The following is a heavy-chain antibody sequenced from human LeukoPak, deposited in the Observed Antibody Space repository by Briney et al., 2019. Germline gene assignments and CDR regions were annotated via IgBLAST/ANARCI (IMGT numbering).Heavy chain of an antibody. V-gene: IGHV3-33*01. CDR3: AGGPGGAAAGHFDY. J-gene: IGHJ4*02. CDR1: GFTFSRYG. D-gene: IGHD6-13*01. Sequence: GGSLRLSCAASGFTFSRYGMHWVRQAPGKGLEWVAVIWYDGSNKYYADSVKGRFTISRDNSRNTLYLQMNSLRAEDTAVYYCAGGPGGAAAGHFDYWGQGTLVTVSS. CDR2: IWYDGSNK.